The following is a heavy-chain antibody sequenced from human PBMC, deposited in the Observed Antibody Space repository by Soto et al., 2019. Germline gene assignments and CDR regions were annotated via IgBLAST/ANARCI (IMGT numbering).Heavy chain of an antibody. D-gene: IGHD1-26*01. Sequence: GGSRRLSCAASGFTFSNAWMSWVRHAPGKGLEWVGRIKSKTDGGTTDYASPVKGRFTISRADSKNTLYLQMNSMKTEDTAVYYCARGGNYGFDYWGQGTLVTVSS. V-gene: IGHV3-15*01. CDR3: ARGGNYGFDY. CDR2: IKSKTDGGTT. CDR1: GFTFSNAW. J-gene: IGHJ4*02.